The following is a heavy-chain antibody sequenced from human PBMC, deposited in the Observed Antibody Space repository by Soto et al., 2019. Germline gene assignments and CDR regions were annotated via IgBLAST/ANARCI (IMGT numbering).Heavy chain of an antibody. V-gene: IGHV1-69*15. J-gene: IGHJ4*02. CDR2: ITPIYPTT. Sequence: QVQLVQSGAEVRKPGSSVQVSCKASGGTFYTYTFSWVRQAPGHGLEWMGSITPIYPTTNYAEKFQGRLTVTADGSTNTDYMELNSLTSEDTAVYYCARIPRYSFPTSDDLDSWGQGTLVTVSS. D-gene: IGHD5-18*01. CDR1: GGTFYTYT. CDR3: ARIPRYSFPTSDDLDS.